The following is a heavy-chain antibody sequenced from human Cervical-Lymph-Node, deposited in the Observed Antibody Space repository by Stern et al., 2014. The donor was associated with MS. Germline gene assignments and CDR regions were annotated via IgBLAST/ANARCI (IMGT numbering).Heavy chain of an antibody. CDR2: IDWGDDK. J-gene: IGHJ4*02. CDR3: ARSPPYYEFWNDYYYFDY. V-gene: IGHV2-70*04. CDR1: GFSLSTSGMR. Sequence: QITLKDSGPALVKPTQTLTLTCTFSGFSLSTSGMRVSWIRQPPGKALEWLARIDWGDDKFYRTSLNTRLTISKDTSKNQVVLTMTNMDPVDTATYYCARSPPYYEFWNDYYYFDYWAQGTLVAVSS. D-gene: IGHD3-3*01.